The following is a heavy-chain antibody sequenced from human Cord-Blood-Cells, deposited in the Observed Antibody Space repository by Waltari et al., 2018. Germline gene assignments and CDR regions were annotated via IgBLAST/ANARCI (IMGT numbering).Heavy chain of an antibody. J-gene: IGHJ3*02. CDR1: GYSISSGYY. V-gene: IGHV4-38-2*02. CDR2: IYHSGST. Sequence: QVQLQESGPGLVKPSETLSLTCAVSGYSISSGYYWGWIRQPPGKGLEWIGSIYHSGSTYYNPSLKSRVTISVDTSKNQFSLKLSSVTAADTAVYYCARDRYSYGYNAFEIWGQGTMVTVSS. D-gene: IGHD5-18*01. CDR3: ARDRYSYGYNAFEI.